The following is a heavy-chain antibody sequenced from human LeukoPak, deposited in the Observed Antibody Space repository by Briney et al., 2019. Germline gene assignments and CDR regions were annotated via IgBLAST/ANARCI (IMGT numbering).Heavy chain of an antibody. CDR2: IDSDSTYI. Sequence: PGGSLRLSCAASGFTFSNYDMNWVRQAPGKGLEWVSSIDSDSTYIHYADSVKGRFTISRDNTKNSLYLQMNSLRAEDTAVYYCERDLSPATTDGYYDALDIWGQGTKVTVSS. D-gene: IGHD4-17*01. CDR1: GFTFSNYD. J-gene: IGHJ3*02. CDR3: ERDLSPATTDGYYDALDI. V-gene: IGHV3-21*06.